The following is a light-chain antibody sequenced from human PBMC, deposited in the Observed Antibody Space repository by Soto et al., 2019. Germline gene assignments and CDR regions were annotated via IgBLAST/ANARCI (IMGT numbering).Light chain of an antibody. CDR2: LNSDGSH. Sequence: QSVLTQSPSASASLGASVKLTCTLSSGHSSYVIAWHQQQPEKGPRFLMKLNSDGSHNKGDGIPDRFSGSSSGAERYLTISSLQSEDEADYYCQTWGTGIVVFGGGTQLTV. CDR1: SGHSSYV. CDR3: QTWGTGIVV. J-gene: IGLJ2*01. V-gene: IGLV4-69*01.